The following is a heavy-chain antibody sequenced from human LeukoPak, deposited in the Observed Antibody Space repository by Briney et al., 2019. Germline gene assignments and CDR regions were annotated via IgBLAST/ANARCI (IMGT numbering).Heavy chain of an antibody. J-gene: IGHJ6*03. Sequence: PGGSLRLSCTASGFTFGDYAMSWVRQAPGKGLEWVGFIRSKAYGGTTEYAASVKGRFTISRDDSKSIAYLQMNSLKTEDTAVYYCTRSADGSYYYCYYMDVWGKGTTVTISS. CDR1: GFTFGDYA. V-gene: IGHV3-49*04. D-gene: IGHD1-1*01. CDR2: IRSKAYGGTT. CDR3: TRSADGSYYYCYYMDV.